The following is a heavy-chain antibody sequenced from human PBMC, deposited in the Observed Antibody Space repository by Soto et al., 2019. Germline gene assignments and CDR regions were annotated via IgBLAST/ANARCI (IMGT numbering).Heavy chain of an antibody. J-gene: IGHJ3*02. Sequence: PSETLSLTCTVSGGSISSGGYYWSWIRQHPGKGLEWIGYIYYSGSTYYNPSLQSRVTISVDTSKNQFSLKLSSVTAADTAVYYCARARHCGGDCSAFDIWGQGTMVTVSS. V-gene: IGHV4-31*03. CDR3: ARARHCGGDCSAFDI. CDR1: GGSISSGGYY. D-gene: IGHD2-21*02. CDR2: IYYSGST.